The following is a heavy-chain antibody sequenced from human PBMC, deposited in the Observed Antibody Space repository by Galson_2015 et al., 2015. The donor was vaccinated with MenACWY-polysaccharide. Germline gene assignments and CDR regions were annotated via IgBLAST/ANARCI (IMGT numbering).Heavy chain of an antibody. D-gene: IGHD4-17*01. CDR3: ARDFLFTVTTRPGY. CDR1: GYTFTSYG. CDR2: ISVYNGNT. Sequence: QSGAEGKKPGASVKVSCMASGYTFTSYGISWVRQAPGQGLEWMGWISVYNGNTKYAQNLQGRVTMTTDTSTSTAYMELRSLRSDDTAVYYCARDFLFTVTTRPGYWGQGTLVTVSS. J-gene: IGHJ4*02. V-gene: IGHV1-18*01.